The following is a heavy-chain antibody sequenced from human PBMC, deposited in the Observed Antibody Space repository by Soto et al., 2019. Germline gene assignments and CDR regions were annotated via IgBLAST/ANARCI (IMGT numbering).Heavy chain of an antibody. CDR1: GFTFSSYA. V-gene: IGHV3-64D*06. D-gene: IGHD3-10*01. Sequence: GGSLRLSCSASGFTFSSYAMHWVRQAPGKGLEYVSAISSNGGSTYYADSVKGRFTISRDNSKNTLYLQMSSLGAEDTAVYYCVKDHGSGAYYYYGMDVWGQGTTVTVSS. CDR3: VKDHGSGAYYYYGMDV. CDR2: ISSNGGST. J-gene: IGHJ6*02.